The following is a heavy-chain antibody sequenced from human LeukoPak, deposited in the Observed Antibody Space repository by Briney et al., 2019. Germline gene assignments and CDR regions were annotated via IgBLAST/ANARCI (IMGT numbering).Heavy chain of an antibody. CDR1: GGSISSGSYY. Sequence: SETLSLTCTVSGGSISSGSYYWSWIRQPARKGLEWIGRIYTSGSTNYNPSLKSRVTISVDTSKNQFSLKLSSVTAADTAVYYCARAAVNYYDSSGYIVTGAIDYWGQGTLVTVSS. D-gene: IGHD3-22*01. CDR3: ARAAVNYYDSSGYIVTGAIDY. V-gene: IGHV4-61*02. CDR2: IYTSGST. J-gene: IGHJ4*02.